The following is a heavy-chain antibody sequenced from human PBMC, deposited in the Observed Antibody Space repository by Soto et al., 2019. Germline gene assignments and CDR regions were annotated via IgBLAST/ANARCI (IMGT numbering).Heavy chain of an antibody. CDR3: AKHRFASAPGDRFFDS. CDR2: IGGSGEPT. CDR1: GFTFRNYA. V-gene: IGHV3-23*01. D-gene: IGHD3-3*01. J-gene: IGHJ4*02. Sequence: GGSLRLSCAASGFTFRNYALTWVRQAPGKGLEWVSVIGGSGEPTYYADSVKGRFTISRDESSNTLYLQMNSLRADDTAIYYCAKHRFASAPGDRFFDSWGQGTLVTVSS.